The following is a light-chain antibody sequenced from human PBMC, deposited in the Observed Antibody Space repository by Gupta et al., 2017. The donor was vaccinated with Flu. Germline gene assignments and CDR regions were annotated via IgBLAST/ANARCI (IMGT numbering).Light chain of an antibody. J-gene: IGLJ3*02. CDR2: DGS. CDR3: GSYAGSWV. CDR1: SSDVGGYNC. Sequence: SALTQPRSVSGSPGQSVTISCTGTSSDVGGYNCVSWYQQHPGKAPKLMIYDGSKRPSGVPDRFSGSKSGNTAALTISGLQAEDEADYYGGSYAGSWVFGGGTKLTVL. V-gene: IGLV2-11*01.